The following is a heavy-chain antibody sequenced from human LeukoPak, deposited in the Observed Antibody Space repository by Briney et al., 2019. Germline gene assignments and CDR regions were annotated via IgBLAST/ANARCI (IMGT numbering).Heavy chain of an antibody. D-gene: IGHD6-13*01. J-gene: IGHJ6*03. CDR3: ARDRVGQQLVGRKYYYYYMDA. Sequence: SETLSLTCAVYIDSFTNYYWNWIRQTPGKGLEWIGEVNDSGGTNISPSLRSRVILSVDTSKNQFSLKLSSVTAADTAVYYCARDRVGQQLVGRKYYYYYMDAWGKGTTVTISS. V-gene: IGHV4-34*01. CDR1: IDSFTNYY. CDR2: VNDSGGT.